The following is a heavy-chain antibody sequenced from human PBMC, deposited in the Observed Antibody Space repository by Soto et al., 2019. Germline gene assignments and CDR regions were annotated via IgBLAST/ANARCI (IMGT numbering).Heavy chain of an antibody. CDR1: GGTFSSYA. V-gene: IGHV1-69*06. D-gene: IGHD6-6*01. CDR3: ARVEAGIAAHPLNYYGMDV. CDR2: IIPIFGTA. Sequence: SVKVSCKASGGTFSSYAISWVRQAPGQGLEWMGGIIPIFGTANYAQKFQGRVTITADKSTSTAYMELSSLRSEDTAVYYCARVEAGIAAHPLNYYGMDVWGQGTTVTVSS. J-gene: IGHJ6*02.